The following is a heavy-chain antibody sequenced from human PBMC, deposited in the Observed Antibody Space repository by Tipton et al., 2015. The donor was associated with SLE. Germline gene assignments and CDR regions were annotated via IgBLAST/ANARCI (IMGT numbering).Heavy chain of an antibody. D-gene: IGHD3-3*01. CDR2: IYYTGST. CDR1: GGSISTHY. V-gene: IGHV4-59*11. J-gene: IGHJ5*02. Sequence: TLSLTCTVSGGSISTHYWSWIRQPPGKGLEWIGYIYYTGSTNYNPSLKSRVTMSVDTSKKQFSLRLSSVTAADTAVYYCARRVRDYTTATWFDPWGQGTLVTVSS. CDR3: ARRVRDYTTATWFDP.